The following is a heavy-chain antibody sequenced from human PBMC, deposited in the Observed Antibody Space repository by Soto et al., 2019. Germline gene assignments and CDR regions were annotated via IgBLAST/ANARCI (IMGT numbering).Heavy chain of an antibody. D-gene: IGHD1-26*01. Sequence: PGGSLRLSCAASGFTFSNYGMHWVRQAPGKGLEWVAFIWYDGGNKYYAESVKGRFTISRDNPKNTLYLQMNSLRAEDTAVYYCARDGDVNTGFGRDYWGQGTLVTVSS. CDR2: IWYDGGNK. CDR1: GFTFSNYG. CDR3: ARDGDVNTGFGRDY. J-gene: IGHJ4*02. V-gene: IGHV3-33*01.